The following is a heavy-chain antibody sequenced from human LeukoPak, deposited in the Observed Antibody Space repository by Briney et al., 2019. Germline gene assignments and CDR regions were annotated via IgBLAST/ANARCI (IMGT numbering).Heavy chain of an antibody. J-gene: IGHJ3*02. V-gene: IGHV3-48*01. CDR1: GFTFSSYG. CDR3: ARALLWFGEATI. D-gene: IGHD3-10*01. CDR2: ISSSSSTI. Sequence: GRSLRLSCAASGFTFSSYGMNWVRQAPGKGLEWVSYISSSSSTIYYADSVKGRFTISRDNAKNSLYLQMNSLRAEDTAVYYCARALLWFGEATIWGQGTMVTVSS.